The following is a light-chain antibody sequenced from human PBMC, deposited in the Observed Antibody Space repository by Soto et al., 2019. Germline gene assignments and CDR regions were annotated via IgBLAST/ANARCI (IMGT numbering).Light chain of an antibody. Sequence: SYELTQPPSVSVAPGKTARITCGGNNIGSQSVHWYQQKPGQAPVLVTYYDSDRPSGMPERFTGSNSGNTATLTISGVEAGDEADYYCQVWDGNFDLPIVIFGGGTKLTVL. CDR1: NIGSQS. J-gene: IGLJ2*01. V-gene: IGLV3-21*04. CDR3: QVWDGNFDLPIVI. CDR2: YDS.